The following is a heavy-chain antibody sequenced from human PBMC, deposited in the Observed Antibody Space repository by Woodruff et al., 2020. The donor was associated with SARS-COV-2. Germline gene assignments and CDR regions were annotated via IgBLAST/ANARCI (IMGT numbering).Heavy chain of an antibody. CDR2: ISYDGSNK. Sequence: WVRQAPGKGLEWVAVISYDGSNKYYADSVKGRFTISRDNSKNTLYLQMNSLRAEDTAVYYCARDHPYSNDAFDIWGQGTMVTVS. D-gene: IGHD2-15*01. CDR3: ARDHPYSNDAFDI. V-gene: IGHV3-30-3*01. J-gene: IGHJ3*02.